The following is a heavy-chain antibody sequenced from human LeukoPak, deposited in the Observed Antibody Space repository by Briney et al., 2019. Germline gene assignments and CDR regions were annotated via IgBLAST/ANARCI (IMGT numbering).Heavy chain of an antibody. CDR1: RDSISDYY. CDR3: ARELKVGNTGYYFDY. CDR2: IYYSGSI. Sequence: SDTLSLTCTVSRDSISDYYWSWIRQPPGEGLECIGYIYYSGSINYNPSLKSRVTISLDTSKNQFSLNLNSVTAADTAVYYCARELKVGNTGYYFDYWGQGTLVTVSS. D-gene: IGHD1-7*01. V-gene: IGHV4-59*07. J-gene: IGHJ4*02.